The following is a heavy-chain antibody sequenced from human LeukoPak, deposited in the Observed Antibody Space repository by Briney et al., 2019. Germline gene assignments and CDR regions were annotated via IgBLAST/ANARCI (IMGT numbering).Heavy chain of an antibody. CDR2: IRSKTDGGAT. V-gene: IGHV3-15*01. D-gene: IGHD2-8*01. CDR3: TTANPYYFDY. Sequence: GGSLRLSCAASGFTFTNAWMSRVRQGPGKGLGWVGRIRSKTDGGATDYAAPVKGRFTISRDDSKNTLYLQMNSLETEDTALYYCTTANPYYFDYWGQGALVTVSS. J-gene: IGHJ4*02. CDR1: GFTFTNAW.